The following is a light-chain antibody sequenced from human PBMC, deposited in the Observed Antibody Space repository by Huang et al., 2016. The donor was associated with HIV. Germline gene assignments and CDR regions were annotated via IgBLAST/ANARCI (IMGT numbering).Light chain of an antibody. CDR1: QAISNS. CDR3: LQHHAYPRT. CDR2: AAS. Sequence: DIQMTQSPSAMSASVGDKVTITCRASQAISNSLVWFQQKQGRAPKRLIYAASSLQSGVPSRFSGSGYGTKFTLTISSLQPEDFATYYCLQHHAYPRTFGPGTKVEVK. J-gene: IGKJ1*01. V-gene: IGKV1-17*03.